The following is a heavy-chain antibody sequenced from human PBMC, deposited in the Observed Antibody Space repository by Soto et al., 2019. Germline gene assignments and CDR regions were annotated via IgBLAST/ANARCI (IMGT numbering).Heavy chain of an antibody. D-gene: IGHD6-13*01. CDR3: ARDYSSSWGVYYYGMDV. Sequence: LRLSCAASGFTFSSYSMNWVRQAPGKGLEWVSSISSSSSYIYYADSVKGRFTISRDNAKNSLYLQMNSLRAEDTAVYYCARDYSSSWGVYYYGMDVWGQGTTVTVSS. CDR1: GFTFSSYS. CDR2: ISSSSSYI. J-gene: IGHJ6*02. V-gene: IGHV3-21*01.